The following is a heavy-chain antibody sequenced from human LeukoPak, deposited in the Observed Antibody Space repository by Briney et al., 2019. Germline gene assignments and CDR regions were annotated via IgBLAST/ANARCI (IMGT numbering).Heavy chain of an antibody. CDR2: ISNAGNNQ. CDR1: GFIFSSYV. CDR3: AKAGGKYSYDLGDYFDY. J-gene: IGHJ4*02. Sequence: GGSLRLSCAASGFIFSSYVMHWVRQAPGKGLEWVAVISNAGNNQYYADSVKGRFTISRDNSKNTLYLQMNSLRAEDTAVYYCAKAGGKYSYDLGDYFDYWGQGTPVTVSS. D-gene: IGHD5-18*01. V-gene: IGHV3-30-3*01.